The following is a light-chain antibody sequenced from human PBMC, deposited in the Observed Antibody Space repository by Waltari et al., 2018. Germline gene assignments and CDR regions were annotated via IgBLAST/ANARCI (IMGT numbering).Light chain of an antibody. CDR1: QSLLYTSNNKNY. CDR2: WAS. Sequence: DVVMTQSPDSLAVSLGERATINCKSSQSLLYTSNNKNYLAWYQQKPGQPPKILIYWASIREYGVPVRFIGSGSGTDFTLTISGLQAEDVASYFCLQYLHTPRTFGQGTKVKIK. CDR3: LQYLHTPRT. V-gene: IGKV4-1*01. J-gene: IGKJ1*01.